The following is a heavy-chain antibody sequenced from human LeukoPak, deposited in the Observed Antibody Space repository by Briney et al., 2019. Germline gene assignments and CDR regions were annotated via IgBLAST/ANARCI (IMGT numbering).Heavy chain of an antibody. J-gene: IGHJ5*02. CDR1: GGSISSYY. CDR2: IYTSGST. Sequence: SETLSLTCTVSGGSISSYYWSWIRQPAGKGLEWIGRIYTSGSTNYNPSLKSRVTMSVDTSKNQFSLKLSSVTAADTAVYYCARVGVVGAINWFDPWGQGTLVTVSS. CDR3: ARVGVVGAINWFDP. D-gene: IGHD1-26*01. V-gene: IGHV4-4*07.